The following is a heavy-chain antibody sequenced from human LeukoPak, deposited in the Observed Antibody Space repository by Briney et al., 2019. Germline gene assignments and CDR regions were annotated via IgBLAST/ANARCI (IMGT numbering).Heavy chain of an antibody. CDR3: ARDRRVRIAAAGTDYFDY. CDR2: IYSGGST. J-gene: IGHJ4*02. Sequence: ETLSLTCTVSGGSISSHYWSWIRQPPGKGLEWVSVIYSGGSTYYADSVKGRFTISRDNSKNTLYLQMNSLRAEDTAVYYCARDRRVRIAAAGTDYFDYWGQGTLVTVSS. CDR1: GGSISSHY. D-gene: IGHD6-13*01. V-gene: IGHV3-66*01.